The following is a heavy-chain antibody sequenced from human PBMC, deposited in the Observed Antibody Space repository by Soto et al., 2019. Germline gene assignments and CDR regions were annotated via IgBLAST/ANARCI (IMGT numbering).Heavy chain of an antibody. CDR3: ASGEGEDYDILTGYYIGPRYYYGMDV. CDR2: ISSSGSTI. Sequence: GGSLRLSCAASGFTFSDYYMSWIRQAPGKGLEWVSYISSSGSTIYYADSVKGRFTISRDNAKNSLYLQMNSLRAEDTAVYYCASGEGEDYDILTGYYIGPRYYYGMDVWGQGTTVTVSS. D-gene: IGHD3-9*01. J-gene: IGHJ6*02. CDR1: GFTFSDYY. V-gene: IGHV3-11*01.